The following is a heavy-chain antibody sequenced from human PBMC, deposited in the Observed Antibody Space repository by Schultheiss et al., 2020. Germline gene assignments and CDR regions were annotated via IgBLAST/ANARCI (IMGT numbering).Heavy chain of an antibody. D-gene: IGHD1-26*01. J-gene: IGHJ4*02. V-gene: IGHV4-61*08. CDR3: ARVGVGAAFDY. CDR2: IYYSGST. Sequence: SETLSLNCTVSGGSISSGGYYWSWIRQHPGKGLEWIGYIYYSGSTNYNPSLKSRVTISVDTSKNQFSLKLSSVTAADTAVYYCARVGVGAAFDYWGQGTLVTVSS. CDR1: GGSISSGGYY.